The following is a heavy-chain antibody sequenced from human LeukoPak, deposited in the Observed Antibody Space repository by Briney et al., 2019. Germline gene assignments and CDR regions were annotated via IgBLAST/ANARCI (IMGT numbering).Heavy chain of an antibody. V-gene: IGHV3-7*03. J-gene: IGHJ4*02. Sequence: QTGGSLRLSCAASGFTFSRSWMSWVRQPPGKGLEWVANISPEGSTKYHMDSVKGRFTISRDNAKDSLYLEMSRLRDDDTAMYYCATGASGSWDFGGQGTLVTVSS. CDR3: ATGASGSWDF. CDR2: ISPEGSTK. D-gene: IGHD6-13*01. CDR1: GFTFSRSW.